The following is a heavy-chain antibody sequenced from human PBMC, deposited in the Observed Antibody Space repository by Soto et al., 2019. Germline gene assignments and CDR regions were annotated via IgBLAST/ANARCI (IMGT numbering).Heavy chain of an antibody. J-gene: IGHJ4*02. D-gene: IGHD3-9*01. V-gene: IGHV4-39*01. CDR2: IYYSGGT. Sequence: SETLSLTCTVSGGSISSSSYYWGWIRQPPGKGLEWIGSIYYSGGTYYNPSLKSRVTISVDTSKNQFSLKLSSVTAADTAVYYCAGTVYDILTGYYITEAYFDYWGQGTLVTVSS. CDR1: GGSISSSSYY. CDR3: AGTVYDILTGYYITEAYFDY.